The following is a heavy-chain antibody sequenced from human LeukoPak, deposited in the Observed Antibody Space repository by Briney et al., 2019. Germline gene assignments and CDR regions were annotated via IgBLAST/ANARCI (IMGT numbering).Heavy chain of an antibody. Sequence: GGSLRLSCAASGFTFSSYAMHWVRQAPGKGLEWVAVISYDGSNKYYADSVKGRFTISRDNSKNTLYLQMNSLRAEDTAVYYCARDSSSSWFPLYYYYYGMDVWGQGTTVTVSS. CDR1: GFTFSSYA. CDR3: ARDSSSSWFPLYYYYYGMDV. D-gene: IGHD6-13*01. J-gene: IGHJ6*02. CDR2: ISYDGSNK. V-gene: IGHV3-30-3*01.